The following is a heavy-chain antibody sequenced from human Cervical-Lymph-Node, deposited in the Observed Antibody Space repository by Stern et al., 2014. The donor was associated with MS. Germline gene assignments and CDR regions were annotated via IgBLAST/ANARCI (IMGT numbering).Heavy chain of an antibody. J-gene: IGHJ3*02. CDR3: ARDGFRYYDSSGYDAFDI. Sequence: QLVQSGAEVKKPGASVKVSCKASGYTFTSYGISWVRQAPGQGLEWMGWISAYNGNTNYAQKLQCRVTMTTDTSTSTAYMELRSLRSDDTAVYYCARDGFRYYDSSGYDAFDIWGQGTMVTVSS. V-gene: IGHV1-18*01. D-gene: IGHD3-22*01. CDR1: GYTFTSYG. CDR2: ISAYNGNT.